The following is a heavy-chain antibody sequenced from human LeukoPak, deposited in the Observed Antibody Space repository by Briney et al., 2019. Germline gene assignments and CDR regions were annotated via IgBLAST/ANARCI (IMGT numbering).Heavy chain of an antibody. D-gene: IGHD3-22*01. CDR1: GFTFSSYW. Sequence: PGGSLRLSCAASGFTFSSYWMHWVRQAPGKGLVWVSRINSDGSSTSYADSVKGRFTISRDNAKNTLYLQMNSLRAEDTAVYYCARAYYYDSSSHYRNHFDYWGQGTLVTVSS. CDR2: INSDGSST. J-gene: IGHJ4*02. CDR3: ARAYYYDSSSHYRNHFDY. V-gene: IGHV3-74*01.